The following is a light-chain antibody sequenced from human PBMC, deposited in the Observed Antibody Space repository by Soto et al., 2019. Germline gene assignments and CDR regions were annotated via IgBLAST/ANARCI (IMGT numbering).Light chain of an antibody. CDR1: SSDVGAYNY. Sequence: QAVLTQPASVSGSPGQSVTISCTGTSSDVGAYNYVSWYQQHPGKAPKLMIYDVSNRPSGVSNRFSGSKSGNTASLTISGRQAEDEADYYCSSYTSSSSLYVFGTGTKVTVL. CDR2: DVS. V-gene: IGLV2-14*03. J-gene: IGLJ1*01. CDR3: SSYTSSSSLYV.